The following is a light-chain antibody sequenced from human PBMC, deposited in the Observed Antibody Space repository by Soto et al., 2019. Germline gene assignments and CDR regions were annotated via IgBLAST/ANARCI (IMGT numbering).Light chain of an antibody. J-gene: IGLJ1*01. CDR1: SSDVGGYNF. CDR3: CSYAGNHMYV. CDR2: EVT. Sequence: QSVLTQPPPASGSPGQSVAISCTGTSSDVGGYNFVSWYQQHPGKAPKLMIYEVTKRPSGVPDRSSGSKSGNTASLTVSGLQAEDEADYYCCSYAGNHMYVFGTGTRSPS. V-gene: IGLV2-8*01.